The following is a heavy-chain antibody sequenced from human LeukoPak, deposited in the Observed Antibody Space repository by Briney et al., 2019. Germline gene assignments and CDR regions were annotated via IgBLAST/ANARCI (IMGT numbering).Heavy chain of an antibody. CDR1: GYSFTSYW. CDR3: TRPAPGIAVGGPYGMNV. Sequence: KHGESPKISCKGSGYSFTSYWISWVRQMPGKGLEWMGRIDPSDSYTKYSPSFQGHVTISVDKSINTAYLQWSSLKASDTAMYYCTRPAPGIAVGGPYGMNVWGQGTSVTVSS. CDR2: IDPSDSYT. J-gene: IGHJ6*02. D-gene: IGHD6-13*01. V-gene: IGHV5-10-1*01.